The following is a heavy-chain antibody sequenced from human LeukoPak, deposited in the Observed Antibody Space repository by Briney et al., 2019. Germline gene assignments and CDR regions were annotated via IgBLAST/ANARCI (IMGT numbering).Heavy chain of an antibody. CDR1: GYTFSGYY. V-gene: IGHV1-2*02. CDR3: ARATWGYSYGYFDY. J-gene: IGHJ4*02. D-gene: IGHD5-18*01. Sequence: ASVKVSCKASGYTFSGYYMHWVRQAPGQGLEWMGWINPNSGGRNYARKFQGRVTMTRDTSISTAYMELSRLRSDDTAVYYCARATWGYSYGYFDYWGQGTLVTVSS. CDR2: INPNSGGR.